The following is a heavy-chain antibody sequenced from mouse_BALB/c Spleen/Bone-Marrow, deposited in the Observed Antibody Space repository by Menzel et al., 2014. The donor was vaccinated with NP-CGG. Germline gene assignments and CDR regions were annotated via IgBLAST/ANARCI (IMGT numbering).Heavy chain of an antibody. CDR2: IRLKSNNYAT. CDR3: TRVLRLFDY. V-gene: IGHV6-6*02. D-gene: IGHD1-2*01. J-gene: IGHJ2*01. CDR1: GFTFSNYW. Sequence: VQLKHSGGGLVQPGGSMKLSCVASGFTFSNYWMTWVRQSPEKGLEWVAEIRLKSNNYATHYAESVKGRFTISRDDSKGSVCLQMNNLRAEDSGIYYCTRVLRLFDYWGQGTTLTVSS.